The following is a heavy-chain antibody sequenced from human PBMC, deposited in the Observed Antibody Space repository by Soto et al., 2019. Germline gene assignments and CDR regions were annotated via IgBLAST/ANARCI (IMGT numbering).Heavy chain of an antibody. D-gene: IGHD2-15*01. CDR1: GFTFSSYP. J-gene: IGHJ4*02. V-gene: IGHV3-23*01. CDR2: ISGSGGST. Sequence: EVQLLESGGGLVQPGGSLRLSCAASGFTFSSYPMSWVRQAPGKGLEWVSAISGSGGSTYYADSVKGRFTISRDNSKNTLYLQMNSLRAEDTAVYYCAKGVVVVVDYFDYWGQGTLVTVSS. CDR3: AKGVVVVVDYFDY.